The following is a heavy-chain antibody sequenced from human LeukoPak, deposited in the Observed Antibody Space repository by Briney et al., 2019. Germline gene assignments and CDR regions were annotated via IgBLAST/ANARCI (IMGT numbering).Heavy chain of an antibody. D-gene: IGHD1-20*01. Sequence: GGSLRLSCAASGFTFSSYYMNWVRQAPGKGLEWVSSISSGSSYIYYADSVKGRFTISRDNSKSTLYLQMNSLRAEDTAVYYCAKNINGGNWYYFDYWGQGTLVTVSS. CDR1: GFTFSSYY. J-gene: IGHJ4*02. V-gene: IGHV3-21*04. CDR3: AKNINGGNWYYFDY. CDR2: ISSGSSYI.